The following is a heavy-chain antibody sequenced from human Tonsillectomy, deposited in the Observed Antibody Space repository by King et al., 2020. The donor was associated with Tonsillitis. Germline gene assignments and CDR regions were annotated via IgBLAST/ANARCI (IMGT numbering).Heavy chain of an antibody. CDR2: INHSGST. CDR3: ARYFGSYELDP. D-gene: IGHD2-21*01. V-gene: IGHV4-34*01. CDR1: GGSFSGYY. J-gene: IGHJ5*02. Sequence: VQLQQWGAGLLKPSETLSLTCAVYGGSFSGYYWSWIRQPPGKGLEWIGEINHSGSTHYNPSLKSRVTISVDTSKNQFSLKRSSLTAADTAVYYCARYFGSYELDPWGQGTLVTVSS.